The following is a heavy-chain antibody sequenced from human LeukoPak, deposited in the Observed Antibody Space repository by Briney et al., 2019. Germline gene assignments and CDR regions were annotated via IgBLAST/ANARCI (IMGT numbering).Heavy chain of an antibody. Sequence: PGRSLRLSCAASGFTFSSYGMHWVRQAPGKGLEWVAVIWYDGSNKYYADSEKGRFTISRDNSKNTLYLQMNSLRAEDTAVYYCAISYYYGSVHFDYWGQGTLVTVSS. CDR1: GFTFSSYG. CDR2: IWYDGSNK. D-gene: IGHD3-10*01. V-gene: IGHV3-33*03. J-gene: IGHJ4*02. CDR3: AISYYYGSVHFDY.